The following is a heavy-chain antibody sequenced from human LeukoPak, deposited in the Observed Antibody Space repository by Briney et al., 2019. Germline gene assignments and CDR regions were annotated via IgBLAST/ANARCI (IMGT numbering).Heavy chain of an antibody. CDR2: IIPIFGTA. CDR1: GCTFSSYA. Sequence: PGASVKLSCKASGCTFSSYAISWVRQAPGQGLEWMGGIIPIFGTANYAQKFQGRVTITADESTSTAYMELSSLRSEDTAVYYCASRPEVGYGSGSYWPGAVYWGQGALVTVSS. V-gene: IGHV1-69*13. CDR3: ASRPEVGYGSGSYWPGAVY. J-gene: IGHJ4*02. D-gene: IGHD3-10*01.